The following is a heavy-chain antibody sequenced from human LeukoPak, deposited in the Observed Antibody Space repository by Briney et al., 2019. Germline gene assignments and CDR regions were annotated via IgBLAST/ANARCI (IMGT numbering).Heavy chain of an antibody. CDR3: ARAFIGGPHIDY. Sequence: SETLSLTCTVSGGSISSYYWSWIRQPPGKGLEWIGYIYYSGSTNYNPSLKSRVTISVDTSKNQFSLKLSSVTAADTAVYYCARAFIGGPHIDYWGQGTLVTVSS. J-gene: IGHJ4*02. V-gene: IGHV4-59*01. CDR2: IYYSGST. CDR1: GGSISSYY. D-gene: IGHD4-23*01.